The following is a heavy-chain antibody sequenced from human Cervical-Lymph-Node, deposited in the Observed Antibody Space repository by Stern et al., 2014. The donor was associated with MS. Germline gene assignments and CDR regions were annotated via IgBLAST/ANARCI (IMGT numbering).Heavy chain of an antibody. V-gene: IGHV3-30*18. J-gene: IGHJ5*02. CDR1: GFTFSDYG. CDR2: ISYDGNHK. CDR3: AKSSSYSGSYRHCFDP. D-gene: IGHD1-26*01. Sequence: VQLLESGGGVVQPGGSLKLSCAASGFTFSDYGMHWIRQAPGQGLKWGALISYDGNHKYYVDSVKGRFTISRDYSKNTLFLQMNSLRPEDTAVYYCAKSSSYSGSYRHCFDPWGQGALVTVSS.